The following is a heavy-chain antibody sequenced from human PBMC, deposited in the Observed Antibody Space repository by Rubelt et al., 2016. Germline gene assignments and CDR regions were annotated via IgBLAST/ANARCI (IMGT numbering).Heavy chain of an antibody. Sequence: QLQLQESGSGLVKPSETLSLTCTVSGGSISSSSYYWGWIRQPPGKGLEWIGSIYYSGSTYYNPSLKSRVTISVDTSKNQFSLKLSSVTAADTAVYYCARDDDSSGYYGHWGQGTLVTVSS. CDR1: GGSISSSSYY. CDR3: ARDDDSSGYYGH. D-gene: IGHD3-22*01. CDR2: IYYSGST. V-gene: IGHV4-39*07. J-gene: IGHJ4*02.